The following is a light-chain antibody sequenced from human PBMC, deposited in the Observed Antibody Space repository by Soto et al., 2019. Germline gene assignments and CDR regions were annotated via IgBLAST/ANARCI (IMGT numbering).Light chain of an antibody. J-gene: IGKJ4*01. Sequence: IVLTQSPVTLSLSPGERATLSCRASQTVSSNFLAWYQEKPGQGPRLLIYGASTRATGIPDRFSGSGSGTDFTLTISRLDPEDFAVYYCRQYGRSLEFAVGGGTKVEIK. CDR2: GAS. CDR1: QTVSSNF. CDR3: RQYGRSLEFA. V-gene: IGKV3-20*01.